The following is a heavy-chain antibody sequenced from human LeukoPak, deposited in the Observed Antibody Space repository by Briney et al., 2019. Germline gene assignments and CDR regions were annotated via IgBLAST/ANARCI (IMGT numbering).Heavy chain of an antibody. J-gene: IGHJ5*02. Sequence: SETLSLTCTVSGGSISSSNYYWGWIRQPPGKGLEWIGNILSSGLTHYNPSLKSRVTISVDTSKNQFSLKLSSVTAADTAVYYCARGHIVATTINWFDPWGQGTLVTVSS. CDR2: ILSSGLT. V-gene: IGHV4-39*07. CDR1: GGSISSSNYY. D-gene: IGHD5-12*01. CDR3: ARGHIVATTINWFDP.